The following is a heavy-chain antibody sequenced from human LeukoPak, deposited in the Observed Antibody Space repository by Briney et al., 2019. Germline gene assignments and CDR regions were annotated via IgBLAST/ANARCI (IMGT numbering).Heavy chain of an antibody. CDR3: ARSLAAAGTPRSDAFDI. CDR2: ISSSSSYI. J-gene: IGHJ3*02. CDR1: GFTFSSYS. V-gene: IGHV3-21*04. Sequence: GGSLRLSCAASGFTFSSYSMNWVRQAPGKGLEWVSSISSSSSYIYYADSVKGRFTISRDNAKNSLYLQMNSLRAEDTAVYYCARSLAAAGTPRSDAFDIWGQGTMVTVSS. D-gene: IGHD6-13*01.